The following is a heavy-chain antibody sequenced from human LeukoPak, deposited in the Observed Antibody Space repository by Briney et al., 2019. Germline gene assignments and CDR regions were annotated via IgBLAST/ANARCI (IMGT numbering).Heavy chain of an antibody. Sequence: GGSLRLSCAASGFTFSSYEMNWVRQAPGKGLEWVSYISSSGSTIYYADSVKGRFTISRDNAKNSLYLQMNSLRAEDKAVYYCARVGYSYGLVYFDYWGQGTLVTVSS. V-gene: IGHV3-48*03. CDR3: ARVGYSYGLVYFDY. CDR2: ISSSGSTI. J-gene: IGHJ4*02. D-gene: IGHD5-18*01. CDR1: GFTFSSYE.